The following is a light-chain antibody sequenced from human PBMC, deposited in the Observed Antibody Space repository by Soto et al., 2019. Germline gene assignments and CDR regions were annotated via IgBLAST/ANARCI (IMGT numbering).Light chain of an antibody. CDR1: SSNIGAGYD. V-gene: IGLV1-40*01. Sequence: QSVLTQPPSVSGAPGQSVTISCTGSSSNIGAGYDVHWYQLLPGTAPKLLIYGNTNRPSGVPDRFSGSKSGTSASLAITGLQAEDEADYYCQSYDSSLSGSRVFGGGTKLTVL. J-gene: IGLJ2*01. CDR2: GNT. CDR3: QSYDSSLSGSRV.